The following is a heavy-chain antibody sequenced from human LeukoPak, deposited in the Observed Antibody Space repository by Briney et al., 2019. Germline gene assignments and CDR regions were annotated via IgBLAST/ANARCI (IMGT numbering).Heavy chain of an antibody. V-gene: IGHV3-49*04. J-gene: IGHJ3*02. Sequence: GGSLRLSCAASGFTFDDYAMHWVRQAPGKGLEWVGFIRSKAYGGTTEYAASVKGRFTISRDDSKSIAYLQMNSLKTEDTAVYYCTRGQRNGSGWFDAFDIWGQGTMVTVSS. CDR3: TRGQRNGSGWFDAFDI. CDR2: IRSKAYGGTT. D-gene: IGHD6-19*01. CDR1: GFTFDDYA.